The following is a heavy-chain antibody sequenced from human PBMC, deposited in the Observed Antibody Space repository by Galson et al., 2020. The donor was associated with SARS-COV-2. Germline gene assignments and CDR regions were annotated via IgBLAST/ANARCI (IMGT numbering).Heavy chain of an antibody. V-gene: IGHV4-4*02. CDR2: IYLSGST. Sequence: SETLSLTCAVSGDSVSTSSKWWSWVRQPPGKGLEWIGEIYLSGSTNYNPSLKSRVTISIDKSKNQLSLSLTSVTAADTAVYYCAIIVVVPAAIGTPDYFHYVMDVWGKGTTVSVSS. J-gene: IGHJ6*04. D-gene: IGHD2-2*01. CDR1: GDSVSTSSKW. CDR3: AIIVVVPAAIGTPDYFHYVMDV.